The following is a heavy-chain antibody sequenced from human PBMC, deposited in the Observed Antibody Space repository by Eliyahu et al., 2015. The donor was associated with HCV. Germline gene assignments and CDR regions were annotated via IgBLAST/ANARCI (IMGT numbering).Heavy chain of an antibody. D-gene: IGHD3-3*01. V-gene: IGHV4-34*01. Sequence: QVQLQQWGAGLLKPSETLSLTCXVSGGSFSGYYWSWIRQPPGKGLKWIGEINHSGRTNYNPSLKSRVTISVDTSKNQFSLKVTSVTAADTAVYYCAKYKEHFFGVQTLRAFDIWGQGTMVTVS. J-gene: IGHJ3*02. CDR2: INHSGRT. CDR3: AKYKEHFFGVQTLRAFDI. CDR1: GGSFSGYY.